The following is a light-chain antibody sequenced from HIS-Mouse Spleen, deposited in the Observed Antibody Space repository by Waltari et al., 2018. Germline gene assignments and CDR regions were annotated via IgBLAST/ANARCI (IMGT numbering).Light chain of an antibody. V-gene: IGLV3-1*01. J-gene: IGLJ2*01. CDR1: KPADKT. CDR2: QDS. Sequence: SYELTQPPSVSVSPGQTATITRSGHKPADKTAAWYPQKPGQSPVLVIYQDSKRPSGIPERFSGSNSGNTATLTISGTQAMDEADYYCQAWDSSTEVFGGGTKLTVL. CDR3: QAWDSSTEV.